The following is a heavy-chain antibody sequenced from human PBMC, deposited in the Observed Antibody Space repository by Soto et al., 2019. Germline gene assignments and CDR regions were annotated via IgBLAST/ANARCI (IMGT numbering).Heavy chain of an antibody. CDR3: AGGSGSYFVADDAFDI. CDR2: IWYDGSNK. V-gene: IGHV3-33*01. D-gene: IGHD3-10*01. J-gene: IGHJ3*02. CDR1: GFTFSSYG. Sequence: QVQLVESGGGVVQPGRSLRLSCAASGFTFSSYGMHWVRQAPGKGLEWVAVIWYDGSNKYYADSVKGRFTISRDNSKNTLYLQMNSLRAEDTAVYYCAGGSGSYFVADDAFDIWGQGTMVTVSS.